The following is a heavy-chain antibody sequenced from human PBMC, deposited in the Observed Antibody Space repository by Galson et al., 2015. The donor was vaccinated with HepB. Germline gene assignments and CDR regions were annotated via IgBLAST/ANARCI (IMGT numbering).Heavy chain of an antibody. CDR2: VNPNSGGT. CDR1: GYTFTGYY. J-gene: IGHJ6*02. V-gene: IGHV1-2*02. CDR3: ARVLVSDYSSGMAD. D-gene: IGHD2/OR15-2a*01. Sequence: SVKVSCKASGYTFTGYYMHWVRQAPGQGLEWMGIVNPNSGGTNYAQKFQGRVTMTRDTSISTAYMELSRLRSDDTAVYYCARVLVSDYSSGMADWVHGTLVTVS.